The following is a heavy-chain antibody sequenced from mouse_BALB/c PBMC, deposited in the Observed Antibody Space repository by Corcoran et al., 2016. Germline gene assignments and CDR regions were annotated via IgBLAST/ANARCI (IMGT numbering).Heavy chain of an antibody. CDR3: ASGNYFDY. D-gene: IGHD1-1*02. CDR2: INTYTGEP. J-gene: IGHJ2*01. Sequence: QIQLVQSGPELKKPGETVKISCKASGYTFTNYEMNWVKQAPGKGLKWMGWINTYTGEPTYADDFKGRFAFSLETSASTAYLQINNLKNEDMATYFCASGNYFDYWGQGTTLTVSS. CDR1: GYTFTNYE. V-gene: IGHV9-1*02.